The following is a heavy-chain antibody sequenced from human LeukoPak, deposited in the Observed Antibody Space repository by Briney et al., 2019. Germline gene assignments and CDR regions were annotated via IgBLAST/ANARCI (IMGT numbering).Heavy chain of an antibody. V-gene: IGHV3-30*04. Sequence: GGSLRPSCAASGFTFSSYAMHWVRQAPGKGLEWVAVISYDGSNKYYADSVKGRFTISRDNSKNTLYLQMNSLRAEDTAVYYCAREEEQWLVPDYWGQGTLVTVSS. CDR2: ISYDGSNK. D-gene: IGHD6-19*01. CDR3: AREEEQWLVPDY. CDR1: GFTFSSYA. J-gene: IGHJ4*02.